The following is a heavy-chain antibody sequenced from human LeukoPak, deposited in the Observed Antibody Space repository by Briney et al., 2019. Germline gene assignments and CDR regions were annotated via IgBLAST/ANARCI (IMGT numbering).Heavy chain of an antibody. J-gene: IGHJ4*02. CDR3: AGSVVTATSFDY. CDR2: ISSSSSYI. D-gene: IGHD4-23*01. V-gene: IGHV3-21*01. CDR1: GFTFSSYS. Sequence: GGSLRLSCAASGFTFSSYSMNWVRQAPGKGLEWVSSISSSSSYIYYADSVKGRFTISRDNAKNSLYLQMNSLRAEDTAVYYCAGSVVTATSFDYWGQGTLVTVSS.